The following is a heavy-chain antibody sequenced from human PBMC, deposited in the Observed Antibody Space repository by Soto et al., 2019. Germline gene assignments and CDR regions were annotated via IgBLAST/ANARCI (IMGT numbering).Heavy chain of an antibody. V-gene: IGHV4-4*02. J-gene: IGHJ5*02. CDR3: ARVLELDGEYWFDP. CDR1: GGCISSSNW. D-gene: IGHD3-10*01. CDR2: IYYSGST. Sequence: QVQLQESGPGLVKPSGTLSLTCAVSGGCISSSNWWRWVRQPPGKGLEWIGEIYYSGSTNYNPSLKSRVTLLVDKSKNQFSLKLSSVAAADTAVYYCARVLELDGEYWFDPWGPGTLVTVSS.